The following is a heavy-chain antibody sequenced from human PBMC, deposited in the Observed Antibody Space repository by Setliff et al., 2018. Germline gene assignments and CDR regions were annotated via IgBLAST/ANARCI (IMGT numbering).Heavy chain of an antibody. D-gene: IGHD3-10*01. V-gene: IGHV7-4-1*02. CDR3: ARASRFGTIRYRGDYYMDV. J-gene: IGHJ6*03. Sequence: GASVKVSCKASGYTFTNYAMTWMRQVPGQGLEYMGWINTNTGNPIYAQGFTGRFVFSLDTSVSTAYLQISSLKGEDTGVYYCARASRFGTIRYRGDYYMDVWGKGTTVTVSS. CDR1: GYTFTNYA. CDR2: INTNTGNP.